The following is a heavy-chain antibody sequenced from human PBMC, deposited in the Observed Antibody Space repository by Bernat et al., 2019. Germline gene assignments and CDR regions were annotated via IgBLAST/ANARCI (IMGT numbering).Heavy chain of an antibody. CDR1: GFTFSSYA. Sequence: EVQLLESGGGLVQPGGSLRLSCAASGFTFSSYAMSWVRQAPGKGLEWVSTIGTTGNTNYADSVKGRLTISKDNSKNTLYLQMNSLRAEDTAIYYCTKRSSSETYYFDQWGQGTLVTVSS. J-gene: IGHJ4*02. D-gene: IGHD3-22*01. CDR2: IGTTGNT. CDR3: TKRSSSETYYFDQ. V-gene: IGHV3-23*01.